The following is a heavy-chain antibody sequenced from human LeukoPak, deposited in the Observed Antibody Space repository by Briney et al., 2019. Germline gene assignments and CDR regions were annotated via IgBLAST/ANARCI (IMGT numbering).Heavy chain of an antibody. V-gene: IGHV3-33*01. D-gene: IGHD3-16*01. CDR1: GFAFSAYG. Sequence: GGSLRLSCAGSGFAFSAYGMHWVRQAPGKGLEWVALIWHDGTNEKYADSVKGRFTISRDNAKNSLYLQMNSLRVEDTAVYYCAREYDWGQGTLVTVSS. J-gene: IGHJ4*02. CDR2: IWHDGTNE. CDR3: AREYD.